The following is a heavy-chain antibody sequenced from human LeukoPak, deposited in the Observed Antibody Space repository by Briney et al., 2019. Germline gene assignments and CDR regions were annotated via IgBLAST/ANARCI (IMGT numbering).Heavy chain of an antibody. Sequence: GGSLRLPCAPSGFPFRRYPMSWVRQAPGKGLEWVSAISGSGGSTYYADSVKGRFTISRDNSKNTLYLQMNSLRAEDTTVYYCAKAPHFISVAGTNYYFDYWGQGTLVTVSS. CDR3: AKAPHFISVAGTNYYFDY. CDR2: ISGSGGST. D-gene: IGHD6-19*01. J-gene: IGHJ4*02. CDR1: GFPFRRYP. V-gene: IGHV3-23*01.